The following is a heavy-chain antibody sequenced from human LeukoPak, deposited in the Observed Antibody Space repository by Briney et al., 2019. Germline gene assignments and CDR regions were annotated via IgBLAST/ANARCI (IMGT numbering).Heavy chain of an antibody. CDR1: GGSISSYY. J-gene: IGHJ4*02. V-gene: IGHV4-59*01. CDR2: IYYSGST. Sequence: PSETLSLTCTVSGGSISSYYWSWIRQPPGKGLEWIGYIYYSGSTNYNPSLKSRVTISVDTSKNQFSLKLSSVAAADTAVYYCAREGRWLHDWGQGILVTVSS. D-gene: IGHD5-24*01. CDR3: AREGRWLHD.